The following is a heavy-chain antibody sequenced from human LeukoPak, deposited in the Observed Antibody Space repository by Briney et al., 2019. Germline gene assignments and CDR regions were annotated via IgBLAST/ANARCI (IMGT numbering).Heavy chain of an antibody. Sequence: SQTLSLTCTFSGGSISSGGYYWSWIRQPPGKGLEWIGYIFYSGSTYYNPSLKSRVTISVDTSKNQFSLKLSSVTAADTAVYYCARYCSGGSCYSALEYFQHWGQGTLVTVSS. CDR2: IFYSGST. J-gene: IGHJ1*01. D-gene: IGHD2-15*01. V-gene: IGHV4-31*03. CDR1: GGSISSGGYY. CDR3: ARYCSGGSCYSALEYFQH.